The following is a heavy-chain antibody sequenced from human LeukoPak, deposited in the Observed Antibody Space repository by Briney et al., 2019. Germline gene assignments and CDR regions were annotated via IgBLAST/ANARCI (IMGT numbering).Heavy chain of an antibody. V-gene: IGHV4-39*07. CDR3: ARVNSDYVRGSYRFDY. J-gene: IGHJ4*02. Sequence: SETLSLTCTVSGGSISSSSYYWGWIRQPPGKGLEWIGEINHSGSTNYNPSLKSRVTISLDTSKNQFSLKLSSATAADTAVYYCARVNSDYVRGSYRFDYWGQGTLVTVSS. CDR2: INHSGST. CDR1: GGSISSSSYY. D-gene: IGHD3-16*02.